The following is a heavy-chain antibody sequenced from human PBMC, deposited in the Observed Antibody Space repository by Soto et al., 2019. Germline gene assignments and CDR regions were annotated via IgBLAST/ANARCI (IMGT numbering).Heavy chain of an antibody. J-gene: IGHJ4*02. CDR3: ERDFYGDYGFDY. CDR2: MSSSGSDI. D-gene: IGHD4-17*01. Sequence: EVQLVESGGGLVKPGGCLRLSCAASGFTFSRYSMNWVRQAPGKGLEWVSFMSSSGSDIYYADSVKGRFTISRDNAKNSLYLQLNSLRAEDTAVYYCERDFYGDYGFDYWGQGTLVTVYS. CDR1: GFTFSRYS. V-gene: IGHV3-21*01.